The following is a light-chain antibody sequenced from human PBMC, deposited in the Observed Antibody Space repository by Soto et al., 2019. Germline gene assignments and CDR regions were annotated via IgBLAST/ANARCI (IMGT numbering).Light chain of an antibody. CDR1: QDISYY. V-gene: IGKV1-27*01. J-gene: IGKJ1*01. CDR3: QEYHSAPRT. Sequence: DIQMTQSPSSLSASVGDRVTITCRANQDISYYLAWYQQKQGKVPKLLIYAASTLQSGVPSRFSGSGSGTDFTLTISSLQPEDIATYYCQEYHSAPRTFGQGTKVEIK. CDR2: AAS.